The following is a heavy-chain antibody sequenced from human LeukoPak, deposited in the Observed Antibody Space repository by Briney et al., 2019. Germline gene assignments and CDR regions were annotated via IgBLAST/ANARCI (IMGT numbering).Heavy chain of an antibody. CDR2: INPNSGGT. J-gene: IGHJ5*02. Sequence: APLQGSCKASGCTFTGYYMHWVRQDPGQGLEWMGWINPNSGGTNYAQKFQGRVTMTRDTSISTAYMELNNLTFDDTAVYYCARDWDAMNNCFDPWGQGTPVTVSS. CDR3: ARDWDAMNNCFDP. CDR1: GCTFTGYY. D-gene: IGHD1-26*01. V-gene: IGHV1-2*02.